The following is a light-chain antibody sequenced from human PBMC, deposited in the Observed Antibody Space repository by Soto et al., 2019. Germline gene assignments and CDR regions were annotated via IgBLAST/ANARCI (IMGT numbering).Light chain of an antibody. Sequence: QSVLTQPPSVSAAPGQKVTISCSGSSSNIGNNYVSWYQQIPGTAPKLLIYDNNKRPSGIPDRFSGYKSGTSATLGITGLQTGDEADYYCGTWDSSLSAVVFGGGTKLTAL. CDR1: SSNIGNNY. CDR2: DNN. CDR3: GTWDSSLSAVV. J-gene: IGLJ2*01. V-gene: IGLV1-51*01.